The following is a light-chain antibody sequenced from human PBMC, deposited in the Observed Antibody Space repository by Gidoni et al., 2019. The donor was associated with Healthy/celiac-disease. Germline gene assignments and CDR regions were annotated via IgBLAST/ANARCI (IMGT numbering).Light chain of an antibody. CDR2: KDS. V-gene: IGLV3-25*03. Sequence: SYELTQPPSVSVSPGQTARITCSGDALPKQYAYWYQQKPGQAPVLVIYKDSERPSGIPERFSGSSSGTTVTLTISGVQAEDEADYYCQSADSSGTIPHVVFGGGTKLTVL. J-gene: IGLJ2*01. CDR3: QSADSSGTIPHVV. CDR1: ALPKQY.